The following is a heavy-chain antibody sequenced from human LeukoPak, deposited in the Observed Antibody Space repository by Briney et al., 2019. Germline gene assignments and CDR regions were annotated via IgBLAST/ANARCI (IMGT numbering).Heavy chain of an antibody. D-gene: IGHD1-26*01. J-gene: IGHJ4*02. Sequence: PSQTLSLTCTVSGGSINSGSYFWSWIRQPAGKGLEWIGRIYTSGITNYNSSLMSRATISIDTSKNQSSLTLSSVTAADTAVYYCARSNSGSYRELDYWGQGALVTVSS. CDR2: IYTSGIT. V-gene: IGHV4-61*02. CDR3: ARSNSGSYRELDY. CDR1: GGSINSGSYF.